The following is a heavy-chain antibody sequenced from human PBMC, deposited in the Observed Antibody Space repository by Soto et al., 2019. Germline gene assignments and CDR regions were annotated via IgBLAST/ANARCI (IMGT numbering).Heavy chain of an antibody. CDR1: GYTFTSYA. D-gene: IGHD3-3*01. CDR3: SRESPPGDQYYDFWSGYYDDAFDI. CDR2: INAGNGNT. V-gene: IGHV1-3*01. Sequence: QVQLVQSGAEVKKPGASVKVSCKASGYTFTSYAMHWVRQAPGQRLEWMGWINAGNGNTKYSQKFQGRVTITRDTSASTAYKELSSLRSDDTAVYYFSRESPPGDQYYDFWSGYYDDAFDIWGQGTMVTVSS. J-gene: IGHJ3*02.